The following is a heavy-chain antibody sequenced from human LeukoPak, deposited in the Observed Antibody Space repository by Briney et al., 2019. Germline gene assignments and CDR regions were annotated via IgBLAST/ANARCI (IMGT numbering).Heavy chain of an antibody. J-gene: IGHJ4*02. Sequence: ASVKDSCKASGGTFSSYAISWVRQAPGQGLEWMGWINPNSGGTKYAQKFQGRVTMTRDTSISTAYMELSRLRSDDTAVYYCATEVTDWGQGTLVTVSS. CDR2: INPNSGGT. D-gene: IGHD5-18*01. CDR3: ATEVTD. V-gene: IGHV1-2*02. CDR1: GGTFSSYA.